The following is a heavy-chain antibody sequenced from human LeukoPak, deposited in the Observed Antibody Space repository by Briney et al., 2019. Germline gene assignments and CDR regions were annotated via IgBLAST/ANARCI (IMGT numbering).Heavy chain of an antibody. CDR1: GFTFSDHA. V-gene: IGHV3-23*01. CDR2: ISNGGDRT. J-gene: IGHJ4*02. D-gene: IGHD3-3*02. CDR3: AKGTSTLDY. Sequence: PGGSLRLSCAASGFTFSDHAMIWVRHAPGKGLEWVSLISNGGDRTYYADSVKGRFTISRDNSKNMVYLQMNSLRVEDTAVYFCAKGTSTLDYWGQGTLVTVSS.